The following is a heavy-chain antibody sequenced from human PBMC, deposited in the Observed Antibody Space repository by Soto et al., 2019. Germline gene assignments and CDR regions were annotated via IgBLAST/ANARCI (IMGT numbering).Heavy chain of an antibody. D-gene: IGHD3-3*01. Sequence: GGSLRLSCAASGFTFSNAWMNWVRQAPGKGLEWVGRIKSKTDGGTTDYAAPVKGRFTISRDDSKNTLYLQMNSLKTEDTAVYYCTTSYYDFWSGYYSIAPFDYWGQGTRVTVSS. CDR3: TTSYYDFWSGYYSIAPFDY. J-gene: IGHJ4*02. V-gene: IGHV3-15*07. CDR1: GFTFSNAW. CDR2: IKSKTDGGTT.